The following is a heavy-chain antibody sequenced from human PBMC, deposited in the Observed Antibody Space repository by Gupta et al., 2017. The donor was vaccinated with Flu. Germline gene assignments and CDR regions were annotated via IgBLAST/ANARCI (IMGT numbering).Heavy chain of an antibody. Sequence: EVQLVESGGGLVKPGGSLRLSCSASGFTFSSYSMNWVRQAPGKGLEWVSSISSSSSYIHYADSVKGRFTISRDNAKNSLYLQMNSLRAEDTAVYYCARETYYYDSSGLSNLYYFDYWGQGTLVTVSS. CDR3: ARETYYYDSSGLSNLYYFDY. CDR2: ISSSSSYI. D-gene: IGHD3-22*01. V-gene: IGHV3-21*01. J-gene: IGHJ4*02. CDR1: GFTFSSYS.